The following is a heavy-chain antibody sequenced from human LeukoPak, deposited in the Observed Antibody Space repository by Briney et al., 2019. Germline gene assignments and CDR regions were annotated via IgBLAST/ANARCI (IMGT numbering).Heavy chain of an antibody. CDR3: ARSDYSSSCLDY. CDR1: GGSFSGYY. Sequence: SETLSLTCTVNGGSFSGYYWTWIRQPPGKGLEWIGEINHLGNTNYNPSLKSRVTISVDTSNKQFSLKLSSVTAADTAVYYCARSDYSSSCLDYWGQGTLVTVSS. V-gene: IGHV4-34*01. CDR2: INHLGNT. J-gene: IGHJ4*02. D-gene: IGHD6-13*01.